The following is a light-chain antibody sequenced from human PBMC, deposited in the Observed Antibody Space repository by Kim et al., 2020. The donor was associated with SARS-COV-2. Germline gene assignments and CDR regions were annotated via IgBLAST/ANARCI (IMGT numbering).Light chain of an antibody. CDR1: QSIINN. V-gene: IGKV3-15*01. Sequence: ASPGERATLSCRASQSIINNLAWYQQKPGQAPRLLISGASTRATGIPARFSGSGSGTEFTLTISSLQSEDFAVYYCQQYNSWLITFGQGTRLEIK. CDR2: GAS. CDR3: QQYNSWLIT. J-gene: IGKJ5*01.